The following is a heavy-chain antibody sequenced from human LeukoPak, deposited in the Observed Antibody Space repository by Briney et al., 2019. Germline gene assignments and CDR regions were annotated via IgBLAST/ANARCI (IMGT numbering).Heavy chain of an antibody. V-gene: IGHV4-30-2*01. CDR1: GGSISSGGYS. Sequence: SETLSLTCAVSGGSISSGGYSWSWIRQPPGRGLEWIGYIYHSGSTYYNPSLKSRVTISVDRSKNQFSLKLSSVTAADTAVYYCARFGILGLHWLLYEDAFDIWGQGTMVTVSS. CDR2: IYHSGST. J-gene: IGHJ3*02. CDR3: ARFGILGLHWLLYEDAFDI. D-gene: IGHD2-2*02.